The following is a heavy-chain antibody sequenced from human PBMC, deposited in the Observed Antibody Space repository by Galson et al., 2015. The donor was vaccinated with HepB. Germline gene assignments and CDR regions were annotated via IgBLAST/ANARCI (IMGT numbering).Heavy chain of an antibody. D-gene: IGHD3-10*01. Sequence: SLRLSCAASGFTFSSYSMNWVRQAPGKGLEWVSSISSSSSYIYYADSVKGRFTISRDNAKNSLYLQMNSLRAEDTAVYYCARATMVRGVSIAGWFDPWGQGTLVTVSS. CDR3: ARATMVRGVSIAGWFDP. CDR2: ISSSSSYI. CDR1: GFTFSSYS. J-gene: IGHJ5*02. V-gene: IGHV3-21*01.